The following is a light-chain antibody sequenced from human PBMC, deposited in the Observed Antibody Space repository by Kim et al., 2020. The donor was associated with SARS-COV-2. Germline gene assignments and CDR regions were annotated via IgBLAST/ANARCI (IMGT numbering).Light chain of an antibody. CDR3: SSFRSGNTLL. CDR1: RSDVAAYNF. V-gene: IGLV2-14*04. Sequence: GQSITVSCTGTRSDVAAYNFVAWYRQLPGEAPKVIIYDDDNRPSGVSNRFSGSKSGNTASLTISEVQAEDEADYYCSSFRSGNTLLFGGGTQLTVL. CDR2: DDD. J-gene: IGLJ3*02.